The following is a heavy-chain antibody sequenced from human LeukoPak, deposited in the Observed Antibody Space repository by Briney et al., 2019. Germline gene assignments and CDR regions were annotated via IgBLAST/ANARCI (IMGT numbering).Heavy chain of an antibody. V-gene: IGHV3-23*01. CDR1: GFTFSDFA. Sequence: GGSLRLSCTASGFTFSDFAMNWVRQAPGRGLEWVSIISSTGDTTYYADSVKGRLTTSRDNSKNTSYLQIDSLRAEDTAIYYCAKDADGDYMDFLPQYYGLDVWGPGTTVIVS. CDR3: AKDADGDYMDFLPQYYGLDV. D-gene: IGHD4-17*01. J-gene: IGHJ6*02. CDR2: ISSTGDTT.